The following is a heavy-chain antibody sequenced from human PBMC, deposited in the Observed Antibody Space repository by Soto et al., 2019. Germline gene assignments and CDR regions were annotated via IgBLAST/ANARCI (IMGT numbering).Heavy chain of an antibody. J-gene: IGHJ5*02. CDR1: GDSVSSNSAA. Sequence: SQTLSLTCAISGDSVSSNSAAWNWIRQSPSRGLEWLGRTYYKSKWYNDYAVSVKSRITINPDTSKNRFSLQLNSVSPEDTAVYYCTRELDDRPHWFDPWGQGTLVTVSS. CDR3: TRELDDRPHWFDP. CDR2: TYYKSKWYN. D-gene: IGHD1-1*01. V-gene: IGHV6-1*01.